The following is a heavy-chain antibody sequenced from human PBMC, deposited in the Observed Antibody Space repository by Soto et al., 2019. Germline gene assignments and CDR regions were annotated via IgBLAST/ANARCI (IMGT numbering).Heavy chain of an antibody. Sequence: LGESLKISCKGSGYSFTSYWIGWVRQMPGKGLEWMGIIYPGDSDTRYSPSFQGQVTISADKSISTAYLQWSSLKASDTAMYYCARLPVEGGDQGNFDYWGQGTLVTVSS. J-gene: IGHJ4*02. CDR3: ARLPVEGGDQGNFDY. D-gene: IGHD2-21*02. CDR2: IYPGDSDT. V-gene: IGHV5-51*01. CDR1: GYSFTSYW.